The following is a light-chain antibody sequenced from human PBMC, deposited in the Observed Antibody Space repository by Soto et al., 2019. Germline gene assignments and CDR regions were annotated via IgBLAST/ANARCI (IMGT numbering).Light chain of an antibody. J-gene: IGKJ5*01. CDR2: AAS. CDR3: QQTYTTLSIT. V-gene: IGKV1-39*01. CDR1: ESISRH. Sequence: DIQMTQSPSSLSGSVGDRVTITCRASESISRHLNWYQQKPGKCPKLLIYAASSLQNGVPSRFRGGGSGTDFALTISNLQPEDFATYYCQQTYTTLSITFGQGTRLDIK.